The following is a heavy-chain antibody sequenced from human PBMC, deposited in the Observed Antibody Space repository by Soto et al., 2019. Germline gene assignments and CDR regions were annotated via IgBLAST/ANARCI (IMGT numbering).Heavy chain of an antibody. Sequence: QVQLVESGGGLVKPGGSLRRSCAASGFTFSDVYMNWLRQAPGKGLEWVSYISGTSSDTNYADSVKGRFPISRDNAKNSLYLQMNSLRAEDTAVYYCVRHARLASSWGLGTLVIVSS. CDR1: GFTFSDVY. D-gene: IGHD3-9*01. CDR3: VRHARLASS. CDR2: ISGTSSDT. J-gene: IGHJ5*02. V-gene: IGHV3-11*06.